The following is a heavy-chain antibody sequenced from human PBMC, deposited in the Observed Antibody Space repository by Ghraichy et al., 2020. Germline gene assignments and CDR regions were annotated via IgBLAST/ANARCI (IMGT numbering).Heavy chain of an antibody. D-gene: IGHD5-12*01. V-gene: IGHV4-39*01. CDR1: GGSISSSTYY. Sequence: SETLSLTCAVSGGSISSSTYYWGWIRQPPGKGLEWIGNIHYIGSTYYNPSLRSRVTISMDTPKNQFSLNLNSVTAADTAVYYCARLAARYGGYDSHYFDPWGQGTLVTVSS. CDR3: ARLAARYGGYDSHYFDP. CDR2: IHYIGST. J-gene: IGHJ5*02.